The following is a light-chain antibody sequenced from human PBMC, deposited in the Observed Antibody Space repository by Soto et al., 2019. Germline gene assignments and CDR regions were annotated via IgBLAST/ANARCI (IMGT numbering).Light chain of an antibody. V-gene: IGKV1-27*01. Sequence: DIQMTQSPSTLSASGGDRVTITCRASQGISSWLAWYQQKPGKVRKLLIYAASTLQSGVPSRFSGSGSGTDFTLTISSLQSEDFAVYYCQQYNNWPRTFGQGTKVDIK. CDR2: AAS. CDR1: QGISSW. J-gene: IGKJ1*01. CDR3: QQYNNWPRT.